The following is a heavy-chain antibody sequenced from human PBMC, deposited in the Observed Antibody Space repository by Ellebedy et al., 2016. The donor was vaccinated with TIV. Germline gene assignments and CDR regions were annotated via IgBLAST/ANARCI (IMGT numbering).Heavy chain of an antibody. CDR1: GFTFSSYG. V-gene: IGHV3-30*18. D-gene: IGHD3-22*01. CDR3: AKDPYYDSSGYWRDY. Sequence: GESLKISCAASGFTFSSYGMHWVRQAPGKGLEWVAVISYDGSNKYYADSVKGRFTISRDNSKNTLYLQMNSLRAEDTAVYYCAKDPYYDSSGYWRDYWGQGTLVTVSS. J-gene: IGHJ4*02. CDR2: ISYDGSNK.